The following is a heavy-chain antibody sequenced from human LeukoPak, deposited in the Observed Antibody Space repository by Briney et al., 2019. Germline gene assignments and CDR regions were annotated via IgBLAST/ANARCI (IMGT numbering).Heavy chain of an antibody. J-gene: IGHJ4*02. V-gene: IGHV3-20*04. CDR1: GFTFDDYG. Sequence: GGSLRLSCAASGFTFDDYGMTWVRQAPGKGLEWVSGINWNGGNTGYADSVKGRFTISRDNAKNSLYLQMNSLRAEDTAVYYCARGSYCSGGSCYPYYFDYWGQGTLVTVSS. CDR2: INWNGGNT. D-gene: IGHD2-15*01. CDR3: ARGSYCSGGSCYPYYFDY.